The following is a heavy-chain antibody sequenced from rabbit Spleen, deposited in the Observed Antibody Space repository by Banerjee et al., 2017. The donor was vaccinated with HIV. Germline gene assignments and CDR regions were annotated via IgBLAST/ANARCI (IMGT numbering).Heavy chain of an antibody. CDR3: TRNFDL. CDR1: GFDFSRYG. J-gene: IGHJ4*01. V-gene: IGHV1S40*01. CDR2: IDTSNGDT. Sequence: QSLEESGGGLVKPGASLTLSCKASGFDFSRYGVSWVRQAPGKGLEWIACIDTSNGDTDYANWPKGRFTISKASSTTVTLQMTSLTAADTATYFCTRNFDLWGPGTLVTVS.